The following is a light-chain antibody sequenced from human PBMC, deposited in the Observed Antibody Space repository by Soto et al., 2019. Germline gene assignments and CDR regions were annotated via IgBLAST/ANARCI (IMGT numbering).Light chain of an antibody. CDR3: QQHKTYPVT. J-gene: IGKJ5*01. CDR1: PSVSSW. V-gene: IGKV1-5*03. Sequence: DIQMTQSPSTLSASVGDRVIITCRASPSVSSWLAWYQHKPGKAPKLLIYKASRLDSGVPSRFSGSGSGTEFTLTINSLQPDDFATYYCQQHKTYPVTFGQGTRLEVK. CDR2: KAS.